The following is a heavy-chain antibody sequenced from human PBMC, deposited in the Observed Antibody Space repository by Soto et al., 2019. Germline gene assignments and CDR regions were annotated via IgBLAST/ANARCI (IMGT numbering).Heavy chain of an antibody. V-gene: IGHV3-48*02. J-gene: IGHJ4*02. Sequence: GGSLRLSCAASGFTFSSYSMNWVRQAPGKGLEWVSYIRSSSTIYYADSVKGRFTISRDNAKNSLYLQMNSLRDEDTAVYYCARDLREIEAAFDYWGQGTLVTVSS. CDR2: IRSSSTI. D-gene: IGHD3-3*01. CDR3: ARDLREIEAAFDY. CDR1: GFTFSSYS.